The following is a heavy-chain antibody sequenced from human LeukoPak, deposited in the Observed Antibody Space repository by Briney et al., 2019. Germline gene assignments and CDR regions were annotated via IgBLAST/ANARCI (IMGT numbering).Heavy chain of an antibody. V-gene: IGHV1-18*01. CDR1: GYTFTNYG. D-gene: IGHD4-23*01. CDR2: ISAYNSDT. CDR3: TVGVVTSSLFDY. Sequence: ASVKVSCKASGYTFTNYGINWVRQAPGQGLEWMGWISAYNSDTNYAQNLQGRLTMTTDTSTATAYMELRSLRSDDTAVYYCTVGVVTSSLFDYWGQGTLVTVSS. J-gene: IGHJ4*02.